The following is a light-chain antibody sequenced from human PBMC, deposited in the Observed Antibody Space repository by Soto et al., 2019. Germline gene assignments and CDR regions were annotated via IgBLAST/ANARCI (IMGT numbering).Light chain of an antibody. CDR1: SNDVGGYNY. CDR3: TSHRKISTLTYV. Sequence: QSALTQPASVSGSPGQSITISCTGTSNDVGGYNYVSWYQQHPGKAPKLMISEVSNRPSGVSIRFSGSKSGNTASLTISGLQAEDEAEYYCTSHRKISTLTYVFGAGTKVTVL. V-gene: IGLV2-14*01. CDR2: EVS. J-gene: IGLJ1*01.